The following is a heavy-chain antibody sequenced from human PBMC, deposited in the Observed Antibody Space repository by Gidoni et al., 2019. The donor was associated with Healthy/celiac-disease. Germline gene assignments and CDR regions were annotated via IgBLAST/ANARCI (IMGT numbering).Heavy chain of an antibody. D-gene: IGHD6-13*01. J-gene: IGHJ4*02. CDR2: ISYDGSNK. CDR1: GFTFSSYG. Sequence: QVQLVESGGGVVQPGRSLRLSCAASGFTFSSYGMHWVRQAPGKGLEWVAVISYDGSNKYYADSVKGRFTISRDNSKNTLYLQMNSLRAEDTAVYYCAKIAAAGTGTHYWGQGTLVTVSS. CDR3: AKIAAAGTGTHY. V-gene: IGHV3-30*18.